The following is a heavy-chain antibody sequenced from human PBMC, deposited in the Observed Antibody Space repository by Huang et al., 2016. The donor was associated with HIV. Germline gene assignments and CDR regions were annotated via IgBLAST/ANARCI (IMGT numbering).Heavy chain of an antibody. J-gene: IGHJ3*01. V-gene: IGHV3-74*03. CDR3: ARAGGFEF. CDR1: GFKFSNYW. Sequence: EAHLVESGGGLVQPGGSLRLSCEAAGFKFSNYWMKWVRQAPGKGRMWVSRLKIDARTTEYADSVKGRVTISRDNAKNTLYLQMSRRTAEYTAIYYSARAGGFEFWGQGTVVTVSS. CDR2: LKIDARTT. D-gene: IGHD2-15*01.